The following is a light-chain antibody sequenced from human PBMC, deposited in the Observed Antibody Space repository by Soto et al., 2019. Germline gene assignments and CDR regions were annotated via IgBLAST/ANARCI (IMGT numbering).Light chain of an antibody. J-gene: IGLJ7*01. V-gene: IGLV2-11*01. CDR1: SSDVGAYIY. Sequence: QSALTQPRSVSGSPGQSVTISCTGTSSDVGAYIYVSWYQQYPAKAPKVMIYDVGRRPSGVPDRFSGSKSGNTASLTISGLQAEYEAVYFCCSYAGNKTVVFGGGTQLTVL. CDR3: CSYAGNKTVV. CDR2: DVG.